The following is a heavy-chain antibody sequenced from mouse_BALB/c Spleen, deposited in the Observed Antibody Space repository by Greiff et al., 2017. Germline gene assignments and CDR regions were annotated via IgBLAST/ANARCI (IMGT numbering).Heavy chain of an antibody. CDR2: IYPYNGGT. D-gene: IGHD4-1*01. CDR1: GYTFTDYN. J-gene: IGHJ2*01. V-gene: IGHV1S29*02. CDR3: ARGNWAYFDY. Sequence: EVKLVESGPELVKPGASVKISCKASGYTFTDYNMHWVKQSHGKSLEWIGYIYPYNGGTGYNQKFKSKATLTVDNSSSTAYMELRSLTSEDSAVYYCARGNWAYFDYWGQGTTLTVSS.